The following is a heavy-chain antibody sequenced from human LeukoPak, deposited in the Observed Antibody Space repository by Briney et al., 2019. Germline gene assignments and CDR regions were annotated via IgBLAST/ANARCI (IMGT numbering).Heavy chain of an antibody. CDR1: AGSFSGNY. CDR3: ARDGVAAAVKLDY. V-gene: IGHV4-34*01. J-gene: IGHJ4*02. Sequence: SETLSLTCAVYAGSFSGNYWSWIRQPSGNGLEWIGEINHSGSTNCTPSLKSRATISVDTSTNQFSLKLSFLTAADAAVYYCARDGVAAAVKLDYWGQGTLVTVSS. D-gene: IGHD6-13*01. CDR2: INHSGST.